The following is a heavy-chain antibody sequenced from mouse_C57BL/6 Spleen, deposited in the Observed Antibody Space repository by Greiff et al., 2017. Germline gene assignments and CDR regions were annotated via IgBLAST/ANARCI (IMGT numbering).Heavy chain of an antibody. CDR2: ISNGGGST. Sequence: EVMLVESGGGLVQPGGSLKLSCAASGFTFSDYYMYWVRQTPEKRLEWVAYISNGGGSTYYPDTVKGRFTISRDNAKNTLYLQMSRLKSEDTAMYYCARQIYYYGSSYIDYWGQGTTRAVAS. CDR1: GFTFSDYY. V-gene: IGHV5-12*01. J-gene: IGHJ2*01. CDR3: ARQIYYYGSSYIDY. D-gene: IGHD1-1*01.